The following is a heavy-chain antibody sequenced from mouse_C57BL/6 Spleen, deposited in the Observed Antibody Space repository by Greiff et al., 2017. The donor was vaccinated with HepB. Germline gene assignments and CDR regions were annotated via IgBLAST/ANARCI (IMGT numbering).Heavy chain of an antibody. D-gene: IGHD1-2*01. CDR2: ISSGSSTI. CDR1: GFTFSDYG. J-gene: IGHJ2*01. V-gene: IGHV5-17*01. Sequence: EVKLVESGGGLVKPGGSLKLSCAASGFTFSDYGMHWVRQAPEKGLEWVAYISSGSSTIYYADTVKGRFTISRDNAKNTLFLQMTSLRSEDTAMDYCARQGSVVIGRCGQGTTPIVSS. CDR3: ARQGSVVIGR.